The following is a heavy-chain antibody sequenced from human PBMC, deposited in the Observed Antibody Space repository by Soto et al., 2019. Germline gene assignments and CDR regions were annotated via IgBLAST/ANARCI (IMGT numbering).Heavy chain of an antibody. CDR3: ARVRTGSWNWFDP. Sequence: EVQLVESGGGLVQPGESLRLSCAASGFTFSSYWMHWVRQAPGKGLVWVSRINSDGSRTNYADSVKGRFTVSRDNAKNPQYLQMNRLRAEDTAVYYCARVRTGSWNWFDPWGQGTLVTVSS. CDR2: INSDGSRT. CDR1: GFTFSSYW. V-gene: IGHV3-74*01. D-gene: IGHD6-13*01. J-gene: IGHJ5*02.